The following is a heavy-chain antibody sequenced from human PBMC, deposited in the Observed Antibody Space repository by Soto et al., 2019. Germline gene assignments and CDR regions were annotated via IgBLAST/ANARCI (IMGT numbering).Heavy chain of an antibody. V-gene: IGHV4-39*01. CDR3: ARHAGPPGLRYFDWFGWFDP. CDR2: IYYSGST. J-gene: IGHJ5*02. CDR1: GGSLSSSSYY. Sequence: PSETLSLTCTVAGGSLSSSSYYWGWLRQPPGKGLEWIGSIYYSGSTYYNPSLKSRVTISVDTSKNQFSLKLSSVTAADTAVYYCARHAGPPGLRYFDWFGWFDPWGQGTLVTVSS. D-gene: IGHD3-9*01.